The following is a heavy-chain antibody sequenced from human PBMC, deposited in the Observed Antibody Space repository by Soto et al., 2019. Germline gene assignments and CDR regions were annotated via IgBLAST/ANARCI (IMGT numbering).Heavy chain of an antibody. CDR3: ARGNTAMATKGNAFDI. D-gene: IGHD5-18*01. J-gene: IGHJ3*02. Sequence: GASVKVSCKASGGTFSSYAISWVRQAPGQGLEWMGGIIPIFGTANYAQKFQGRVTITADESTSTAYMELSSLRSEDTAVYYCARGNTAMATKGNAFDIWGQGTMVTVSS. CDR2: IIPIFGTA. V-gene: IGHV1-69*13. CDR1: GGTFSSYA.